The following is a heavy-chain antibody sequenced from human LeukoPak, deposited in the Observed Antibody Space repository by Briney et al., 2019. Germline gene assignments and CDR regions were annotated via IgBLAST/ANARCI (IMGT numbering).Heavy chain of an antibody. CDR2: IDPSDSET. J-gene: IGHJ4*02. CDR1: PYHVTSYW. V-gene: IGHV5-51*01. D-gene: IGHD3/OR15-3a*01. Sequence: HGESLTISCMASPYHVTSYWSGCVRLNPGKGLEWMGIIDPSDSETRYSPSFRGQVTISLDMSISAAYLHWPSLKASDTAIYFCARVMFSVSVRPGNFDFWGPGTLVTVSS. CDR3: ARVMFSVSVRPGNFDF.